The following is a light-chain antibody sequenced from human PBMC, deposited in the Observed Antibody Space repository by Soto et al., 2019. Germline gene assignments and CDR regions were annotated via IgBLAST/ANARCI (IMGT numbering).Light chain of an antibody. V-gene: IGKV3-15*01. CDR2: GAS. CDR3: HQYNSWPWT. Sequence: EGVMTQSPATLSVSPGDRAILSCRASHSVSTNLAWYQQRPGQPPRLLIYGASTRASDVPGRFSGSGSGREFTLTISSLQSEDFAIYYCHQYNSWPWTFGQGTK. CDR1: HSVSTN. J-gene: IGKJ1*01.